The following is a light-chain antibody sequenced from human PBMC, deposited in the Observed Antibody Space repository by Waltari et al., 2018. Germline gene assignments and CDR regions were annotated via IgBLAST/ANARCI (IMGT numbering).Light chain of an antibody. Sequence: YVLTQPPSVSVDPGKTARLTCGADHIGSKSVKWYQQKPGQAPVLVMFYDSDRPSEIPERFSGSNSGNTATLTISWVEAGDEADYHCQVWDDVTDSGVFGGGTKLTVL. CDR3: QVWDDVTDSGV. CDR2: YDS. CDR1: HIGSKS. J-gene: IGLJ3*02. V-gene: IGLV3-21*04.